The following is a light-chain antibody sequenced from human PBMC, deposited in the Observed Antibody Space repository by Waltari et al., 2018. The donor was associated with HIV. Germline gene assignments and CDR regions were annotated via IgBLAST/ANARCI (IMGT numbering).Light chain of an antibody. CDR1: QSILHSPNNRNY. V-gene: IGKV4-1*01. CDR2: WAS. J-gene: IGKJ1*01. Sequence: DIVMTQSPDSLSVSLGERATINCKSSQSILHSPNNRNYLAWYQQKPGQPPKLLIYWASTRGSGVPDRFSGSGSGTDFTLTISSLQAEDVAVYYCQQYTIAPRTFGQGTKVEIK. CDR3: QQYTIAPRT.